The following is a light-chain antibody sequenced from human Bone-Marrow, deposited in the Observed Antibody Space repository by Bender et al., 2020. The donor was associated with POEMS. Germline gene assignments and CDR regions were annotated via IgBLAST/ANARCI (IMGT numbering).Light chain of an antibody. CDR2: DVS. CDR1: SSDVGDSKY. Sequence: QSALTQPASVSGSPGQSITISCNGTSSDVGDSKYVSWYQQHPGKAPKLIIYDVSNRPSGVSNRFSGSKSGNTASLTISGLQTEDEGDYYCSSYRTTTTRVFGTGTKVTVL. CDR3: SSYRTTTTRV. J-gene: IGLJ1*01. V-gene: IGLV2-14*01.